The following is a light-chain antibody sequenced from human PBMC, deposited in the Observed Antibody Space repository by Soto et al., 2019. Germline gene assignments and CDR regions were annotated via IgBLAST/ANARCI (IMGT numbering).Light chain of an antibody. CDR2: SNN. CDR1: SSNLGAGYD. J-gene: IGLJ1*01. Sequence: QSVLTQPPSVSGAPGQTVTITCTGSSSNLGAGYDVHWYQHLPGTAPKLLIYSNNQRPSGVPDRFSGSKSGTSASLAISGLRSEDEADYYCAAWDDSLSGYVFGTGTKLTVL. V-gene: IGLV1-47*02. CDR3: AAWDDSLSGYV.